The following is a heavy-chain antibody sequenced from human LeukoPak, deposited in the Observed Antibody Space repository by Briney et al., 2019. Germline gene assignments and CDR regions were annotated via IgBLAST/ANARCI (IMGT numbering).Heavy chain of an antibody. CDR3: ARGYCSGGSCYGAPFDY. Sequence: SETLSLTCTVSGGSISSSSYYWGWIRQPPGKGLEWIGSIFYSGSTYYNPSLKSRVTISVDTSKNQFSLKLSSVTAADTAVYYCARGYCSGGSCYGAPFDYWGQGTLVTVSS. CDR2: IFYSGST. D-gene: IGHD2-15*01. V-gene: IGHV4-39*07. J-gene: IGHJ4*02. CDR1: GGSISSSSYY.